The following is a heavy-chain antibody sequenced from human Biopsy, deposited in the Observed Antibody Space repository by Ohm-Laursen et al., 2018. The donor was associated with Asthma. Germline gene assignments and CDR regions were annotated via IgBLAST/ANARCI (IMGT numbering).Heavy chain of an antibody. CDR1: GFTFSSYS. J-gene: IGHJ3*01. V-gene: IGHV3-21*01. D-gene: IGHD3-22*01. CDR2: ISSGSDYI. Sequence: SLRLSCAASGFTFSSYSMNWVRQAPGTGLEWVAAISSGSDYIFYADSVKGRFTISRDNAKNSLYLQMNSLRAEDTAVYYCTRREYSDSRISPPDLWGHGTMVTVSS. CDR3: TRREYSDSRISPPDL.